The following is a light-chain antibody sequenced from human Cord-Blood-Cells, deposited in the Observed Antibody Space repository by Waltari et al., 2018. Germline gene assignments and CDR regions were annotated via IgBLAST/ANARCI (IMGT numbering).Light chain of an antibody. CDR1: SSDVGGYNH. CDR2: DVS. J-gene: IGLJ1*01. CDR3: SSYTSSSTLV. Sequence: QSALTQPASVSGSPGQSLTISCTGTSSDVGGYNHVSWYQQHPGKAPKLMLYDVSNRPSGVSNRFSGSKSGNTASLTISGLQAEDEADYYCSSYTSSSTLVFGTGTKVTVL. V-gene: IGLV2-14*01.